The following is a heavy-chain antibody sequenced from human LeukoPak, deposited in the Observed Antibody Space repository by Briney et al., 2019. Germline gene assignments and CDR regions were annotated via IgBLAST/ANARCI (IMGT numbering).Heavy chain of an antibody. D-gene: IGHD2-15*01. Sequence: GASVKVSCKASGYTFTTYAINWVRQAPGQRLEWMGWINTGNGNTKYPQKFQGRVTITRDTSASTAYMELSSLRSEDTAVYYCARWGCNCISCLFDYWGQGTLVTVSS. CDR2: INTGNGNT. CDR3: ARWGCNCISCLFDY. CDR1: GYTFTTYA. J-gene: IGHJ4*02. V-gene: IGHV1-3*04.